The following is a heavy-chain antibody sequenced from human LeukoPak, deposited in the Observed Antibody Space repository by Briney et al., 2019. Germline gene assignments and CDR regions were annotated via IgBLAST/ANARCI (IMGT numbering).Heavy chain of an antibody. CDR2: INHSGST. V-gene: IGHV4-34*01. CDR3: ASGGYSSGWSFDY. J-gene: IGHJ4*02. CDR1: GGSFSGYY. D-gene: IGHD6-19*01. Sequence: PSETLSLTCAVYGGSFSGYYWSWIRQPPGKGLEWIGEINHSGSTNYNPSLKSRVTISVDTSKNQFSLKLSSVTAADTAVYYCASGGYSSGWSFDYWGQGTLVTVSS.